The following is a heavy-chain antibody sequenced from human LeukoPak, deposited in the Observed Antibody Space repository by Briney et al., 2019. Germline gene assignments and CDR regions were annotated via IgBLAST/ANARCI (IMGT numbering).Heavy chain of an antibody. Sequence: SETLSLTCAVSSGSLSGYSWGWIHQPPGKGLEWVGEISHSGITNYNASLKSRVTISLNKSEIQFSLMLSSVTAADTAVYYCTRQSGTVTPIDYWSQGTLVTVSS. CDR2: ISHSGIT. CDR3: TRQSGTVTPIDY. J-gene: IGHJ4*02. V-gene: IGHV4-34*01. CDR1: SGSLSGYS. D-gene: IGHD4-17*01.